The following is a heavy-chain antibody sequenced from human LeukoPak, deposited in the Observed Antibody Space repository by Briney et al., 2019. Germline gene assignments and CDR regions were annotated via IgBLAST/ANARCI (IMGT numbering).Heavy chain of an antibody. Sequence: GGSPRLSCVASGFTCNSYLMHWVRQGTGKGLVWVSRINTDGSSTSYAHSVKGRFTLSRDNAKNTLYLQMNSLRAEDTAVYYCARVGLYCSSTRCYVDYWGQGTLVTVSS. CDR3: ARVGLYCSSTRCYVDY. D-gene: IGHD2-2*01. CDR2: INTDGSST. J-gene: IGHJ4*02. CDR1: GFTCNSYL. V-gene: IGHV3-74*01.